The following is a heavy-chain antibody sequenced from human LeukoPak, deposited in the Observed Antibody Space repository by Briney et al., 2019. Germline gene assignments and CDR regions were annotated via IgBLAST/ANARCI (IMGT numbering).Heavy chain of an antibody. CDR1: GFTFSSYA. Sequence: PGGSLRLSCAASGFTFSSYALSWVRQAPGKGLEWFSDISDSGGSTYYADSVKGRFTISRDNSKNTLYLQMNSPTADDTAVYCVAKGRYYYENRDAFVIWGEGTLDTVSS. J-gene: IGHJ3*02. V-gene: IGHV3-23*01. CDR3: AKGRYYYENRDAFVI. CDR2: ISDSGGST. D-gene: IGHD3-22*01.